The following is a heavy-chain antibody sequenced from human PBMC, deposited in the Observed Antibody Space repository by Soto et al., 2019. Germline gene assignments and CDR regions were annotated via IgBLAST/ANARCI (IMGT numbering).Heavy chain of an antibody. CDR1: GYTFTSYG. CDR2: ISAYNGNT. Sequence: ASVKVSCKASGYTFTSYGISWVRQAPGQGLEWMGWISAYNGNTNYAQKLQGRVTMTTDTSTSTAYMELRSLRSDDTAVYYCARPLYYDSSGYYRNAEYFQHWGQGTLVTVSS. CDR3: ARPLYYDSSGYYRNAEYFQH. V-gene: IGHV1-18*01. J-gene: IGHJ1*01. D-gene: IGHD3-22*01.